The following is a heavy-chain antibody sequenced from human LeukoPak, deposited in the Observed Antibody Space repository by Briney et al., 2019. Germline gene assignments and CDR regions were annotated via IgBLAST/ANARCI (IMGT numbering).Heavy chain of an antibody. CDR3: ARHSNYSFLGYYYYYYMDV. CDR1: GGSISSYY. CDR2: VYTSGST. V-gene: IGHV4-4*09. Sequence: SETLSLTCTVSGGSISSYYWSWIRQPPGKGLEWIGYVYTSGSTNYNPSLKSRVTISVDTSKNQFSLKLSSVTAADTAVYYCARHSNYSFLGYYYYYYMDVWGKGTTVTVSS. D-gene: IGHD4-11*01. J-gene: IGHJ6*03.